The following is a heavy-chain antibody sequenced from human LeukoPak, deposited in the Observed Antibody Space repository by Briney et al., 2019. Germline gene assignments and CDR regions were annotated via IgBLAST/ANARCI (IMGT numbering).Heavy chain of an antibody. CDR2: ISYDGSNK. CDR3: ARDRGCSSPTCYSPYYGMDV. J-gene: IGHJ6*02. CDR1: GFTFSGFA. V-gene: IGHV3-30*04. D-gene: IGHD2-2*01. Sequence: PGGSLRLSCAASGFTFSGFAMHWVRQAPGKGPEWVAVISYDGSNKYYADSVKGRFTISRDNSKNTLYLQMNSLRAEDTAVYYCARDRGCSSPTCYSPYYGMDVWGQGTTVTVTS.